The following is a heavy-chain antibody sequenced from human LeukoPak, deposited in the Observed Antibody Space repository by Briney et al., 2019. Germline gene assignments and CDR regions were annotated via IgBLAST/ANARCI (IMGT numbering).Heavy chain of an antibody. CDR3: ARVVTEYSSSGVDY. Sequence: SAKVSCKASGGTFSSYAISWVRQAPGQGLEWMGGIIPIFGTANYAQKFQGRVTITADESTSTAYMELSSLRSEDTAMYYCARVVTEYSSSGVDYWGQGTLVTVSS. V-gene: IGHV1-69*13. D-gene: IGHD6-6*01. CDR1: GGTFSSYA. J-gene: IGHJ4*02. CDR2: IIPIFGTA.